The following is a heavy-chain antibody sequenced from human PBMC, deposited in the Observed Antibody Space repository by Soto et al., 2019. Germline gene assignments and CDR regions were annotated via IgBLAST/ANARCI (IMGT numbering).Heavy chain of an antibody. CDR1: GFTFSTYA. J-gene: IGHJ4*02. V-gene: IGHV3-23*01. CDR3: VKNAGTVLLYFGYS. Sequence: EVHLLESGGDLVQPGGSLRLSWAASGFTFSTYAMSWVRQAPGKGLEWVSAISGSGNRTYYSESVTGRFTISRDNSPNTLYLQMTSLRADDTALYYGVKNAGTVLLYFGYSWGQGTLVTVSS. CDR2: ISGSGNRT. D-gene: IGHD3-10*01.